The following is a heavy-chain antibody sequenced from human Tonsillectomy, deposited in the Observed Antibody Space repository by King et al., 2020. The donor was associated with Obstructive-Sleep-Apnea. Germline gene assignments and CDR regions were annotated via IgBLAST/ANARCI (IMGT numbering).Heavy chain of an antibody. CDR2: IYYSGST. V-gene: IGHV4-39*07. D-gene: IGHD2-15*01. J-gene: IGHJ6*02. CDR3: ASLGYCSGGSCSLGQLYYYYYYGMDV. CDR1: GGSISSSSYY. Sequence: LQLQESGPGLVKPSETLSLTCTVSGGSISSSSYYWGWIRQPPGKGLEWIGSIYYSGSTYYNPSLKSRVTISLDTSKNQFSLKLSSVTAADTAVYYCASLGYCSGGSCSLGQLYYYYYYGMDVWGQGTTVTVSS.